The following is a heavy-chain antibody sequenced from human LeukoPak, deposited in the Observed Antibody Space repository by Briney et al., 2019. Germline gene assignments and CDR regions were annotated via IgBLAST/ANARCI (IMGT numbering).Heavy chain of an antibody. Sequence: GGSLRLSCAASGFTFSSYSMNWVRQAPGKGLEWVSSISGSSNYIYYADSVKGRFTISRDNAENSLYLQMNSLRVEDTAVYYCARDGTGDAVGFDYWGQGTLVTVSS. V-gene: IGHV3-21*01. J-gene: IGHJ4*02. CDR3: ARDGTGDAVGFDY. D-gene: IGHD7-27*01. CDR2: ISGSSNYI. CDR1: GFTFSSYS.